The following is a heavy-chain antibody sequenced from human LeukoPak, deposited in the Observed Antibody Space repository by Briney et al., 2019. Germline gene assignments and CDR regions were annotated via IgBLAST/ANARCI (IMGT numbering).Heavy chain of an antibody. J-gene: IGHJ4*02. Sequence: PGRSLRLSCAASGFTFSIYGMHWVRQAPGKGLEWVAVISYEGGTQHYADSVKGRFIISRDNPRNTLYLQMNSLREEDTAVYYCARDYYEAPFDYWGQGTLVTVSS. CDR3: ARDYYEAPFDY. D-gene: IGHD3-22*01. CDR1: GFTFSIYG. CDR2: ISYEGGTQ. V-gene: IGHV3-33*05.